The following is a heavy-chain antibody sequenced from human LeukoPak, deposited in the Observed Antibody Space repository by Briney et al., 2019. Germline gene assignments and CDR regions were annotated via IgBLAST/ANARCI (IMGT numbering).Heavy chain of an antibody. CDR1: GFTFSSYA. D-gene: IGHD4-17*01. CDR3: AREGSGDYFSDY. V-gene: IGHV3-30-3*01. CDR2: ISYDGSNK. Sequence: GGSLRLSCAASGFTFSSYALPWVRQAPGKGLEWVAVISYDGSNKYYTDSVKGRFTISRDNSKNTLYLQMNSLRAEDTAVYYCAREGSGDYFSDYWGQGTLVTVSS. J-gene: IGHJ4*02.